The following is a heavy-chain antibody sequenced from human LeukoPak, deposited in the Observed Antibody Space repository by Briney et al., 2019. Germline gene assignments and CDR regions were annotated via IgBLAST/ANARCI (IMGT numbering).Heavy chain of an antibody. D-gene: IGHD2-2*01. J-gene: IGHJ4*02. CDR1: GGTFSSYA. V-gene: IGHV1-69*01. CDR2: IIPIFGTA. Sequence: ASVKVSCXASGGTFSSYAISWVRQARGQGLEWMGGIIPIFGTANYAQKFQGRVTITADESTSTAYMELSSLRSEDTAVYYCARALSDCSSTSCLNDYLLPGDYWGQGTLVTVSS. CDR3: ARALSDCSSTSCLNDYLLPGDY.